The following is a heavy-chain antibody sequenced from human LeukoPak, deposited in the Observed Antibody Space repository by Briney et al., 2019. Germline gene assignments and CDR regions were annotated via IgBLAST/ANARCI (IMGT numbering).Heavy chain of an antibody. Sequence: PGGSLILSCAASGFTFSSYAMSWVRPAPGKGLEWVSAISGSGGSTYYADSVKGRFTISRDNSKNTLYLQMNSLRAEDTAVYYCAKGYCSSTSCSSPYNWFDPWGQGTLVTVSS. J-gene: IGHJ5*02. CDR3: AKGYCSSTSCSSPYNWFDP. CDR2: ISGSGGST. V-gene: IGHV3-23*01. CDR1: GFTFSSYA. D-gene: IGHD2-2*01.